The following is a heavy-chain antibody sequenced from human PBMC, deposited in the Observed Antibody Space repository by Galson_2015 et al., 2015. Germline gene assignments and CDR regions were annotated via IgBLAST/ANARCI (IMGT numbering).Heavy chain of an antibody. Sequence: SLRLSCAASGFTFSSYAMHWVRQAPGKGLEWVAVISYDGSNKYYADSVKGRFTISRDNSRDTLHLQMNSLRAEDTAVYYCARGRGRETLRMSPFDYSGHGTLVTVSS. J-gene: IGHJ4*01. V-gene: IGHV3-30-3*01. CDR2: ISYDGSNK. D-gene: IGHD1-26*01. CDR3: ARGRGRETLRMSPFDY. CDR1: GFTFSSYA.